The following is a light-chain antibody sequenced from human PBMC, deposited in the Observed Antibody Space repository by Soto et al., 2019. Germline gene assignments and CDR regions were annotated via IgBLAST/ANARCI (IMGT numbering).Light chain of an antibody. Sequence: DIQMTQSPSSLSASVGDRVTITCRASQSIISYLNWYQQKPGKAPKLLIYAASSLQSGVPSRFSGSGSGTDFTLTISSLQPEDFATYYCQQSYSIFTFGQGTRLE. CDR1: QSIISY. CDR3: QQSYSIFT. CDR2: AAS. J-gene: IGKJ5*01. V-gene: IGKV1-39*01.